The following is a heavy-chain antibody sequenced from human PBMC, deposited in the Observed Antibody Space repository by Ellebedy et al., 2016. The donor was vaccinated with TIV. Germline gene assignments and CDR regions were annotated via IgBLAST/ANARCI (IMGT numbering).Heavy chain of an antibody. D-gene: IGHD5-18*01. J-gene: IGHJ4*02. CDR3: TTVCRYNYDSV. Sequence: GESLKISCAASGFTFSNAWMNWVRQAPGKGLEWVGRIKSKTDVGASDYAAPVKGRFTISRDDSKNTLYLQMNSLKTEDTAVYFCTTVCRYNYDSVWGQGTLVTVSS. V-gene: IGHV3-15*01. CDR2: IKSKTDVGAS. CDR1: GFTFSNAW.